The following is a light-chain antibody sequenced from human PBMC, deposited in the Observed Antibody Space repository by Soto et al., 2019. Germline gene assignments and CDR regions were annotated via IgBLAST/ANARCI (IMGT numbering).Light chain of an antibody. CDR3: QTWGAGIPWV. CDR1: SGHSNYA. CDR2: INSDGSH. V-gene: IGLV4-69*01. J-gene: IGLJ3*02. Sequence: QLVLTQSPSASASLGASVKLTCTLSSGHSNYAIAWHQQQPEKGPRFLMNINSDGSHNKGDEIPDRFSGSRSGAERYLTISSLQSEDEADYYCQTWGAGIPWVFGGGTKVTVL.